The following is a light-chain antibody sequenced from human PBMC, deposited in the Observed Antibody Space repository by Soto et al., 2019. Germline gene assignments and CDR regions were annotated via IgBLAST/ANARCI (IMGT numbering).Light chain of an antibody. CDR2: SNN. CDR3: AAWDDSLNGPV. CDR1: SSNIGSNS. Sequence: QSVLTQPPSASGTPGQRVSISCSGSSSNIGSNSVNWYQQLPGTAPKLLIYSNNQRPSGVPDRISGSKSGTSASLAISGLQSEDEADYYCAAWDDSLNGPVFGTGTKLTDL. J-gene: IGLJ1*01. V-gene: IGLV1-44*01.